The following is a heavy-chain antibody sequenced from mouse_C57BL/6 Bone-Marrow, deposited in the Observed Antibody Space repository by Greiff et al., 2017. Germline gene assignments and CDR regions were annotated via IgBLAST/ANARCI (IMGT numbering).Heavy chain of an antibody. J-gene: IGHJ4*01. Sequence: VQLQQSGPVLVKPGASVKMSCKASGYTFTDYYMNWVKQSHGKSLEWIGVINPYNGGTSYNQKFKGKATLTVDKSSSTAYMELNSLTSEDSAVYYCAIKELYYYGSSPYYAMDYWGQGTSVTVSS. V-gene: IGHV1-19*01. CDR1: GYTFTDYY. D-gene: IGHD1-1*01. CDR3: AIKELYYYGSSPYYAMDY. CDR2: INPYNGGT.